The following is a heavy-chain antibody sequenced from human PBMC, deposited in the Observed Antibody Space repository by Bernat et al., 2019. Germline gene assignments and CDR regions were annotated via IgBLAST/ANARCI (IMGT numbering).Heavy chain of an antibody. CDR1: GFTFSSYS. Sequence: EVQLVESGGGLVKPGGSLRLSCAASGFTFSSYSMNWVRQAPGKGLEWVSSISSSSSYIYYADSVKGRFTISRDNAKNSLYLQMNSLRAEDTAVYYCARYYDILTGYYGYYYYYMDVWGKGTTVTVSS. CDR3: ARYYDILTGYYGYYYYYMDV. D-gene: IGHD3-9*01. V-gene: IGHV3-21*01. CDR2: ISSSSSYI. J-gene: IGHJ6*03.